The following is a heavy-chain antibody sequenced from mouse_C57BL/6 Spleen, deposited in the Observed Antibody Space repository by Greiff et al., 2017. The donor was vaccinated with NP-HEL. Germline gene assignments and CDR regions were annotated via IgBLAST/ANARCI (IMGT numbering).Heavy chain of an antibody. CDR2: IDPETGGT. CDR1: GYTFTDYE. J-gene: IGHJ2*01. Sequence: QVQLQQSGAELVRPGASVTLSCKASGYTFTDYEMHWVKQTPVHGLEWIGAIDPETGGTSYNQKFKGKAILTADKSSSTAYMELRSLTSEDSAVYYCTRTGDCRPHFDYWGQGTTLTVSS. V-gene: IGHV1-15*01. CDR3: TRTGDCRPHFDY. D-gene: IGHD3-3*01.